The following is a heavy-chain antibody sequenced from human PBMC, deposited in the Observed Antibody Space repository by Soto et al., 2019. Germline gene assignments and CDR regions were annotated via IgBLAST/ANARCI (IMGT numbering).Heavy chain of an antibody. V-gene: IGHV4-39*01. CDR3: ASPPSDLLTGYLGYYFAY. CDR1: GGSISSSSYY. CDR2: IYYSGST. J-gene: IGHJ4*02. Sequence: PSETLSLTCTVSGGSISSSSYYWGWIRQPPGKGLEWIGSIYYSGSTYYNPSLKSRVTISVDTSKNQFSLKLSSVTAADTAVYYCASPPSDLLTGYLGYYFAYWGQGTLVTVSS. D-gene: IGHD3-9*01.